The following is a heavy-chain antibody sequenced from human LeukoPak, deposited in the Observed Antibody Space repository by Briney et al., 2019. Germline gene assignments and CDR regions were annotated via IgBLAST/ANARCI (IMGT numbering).Heavy chain of an antibody. CDR1: GYTLTELS. CDR2: FDPEDGET. V-gene: IGHV1-24*01. CDR3: ATGNGLTPFTRLPFDY. D-gene: IGHD1-1*01. J-gene: IGHJ4*02. Sequence: PRASVKVSCKVSGYTLTELSMHWVRQAPGKGLEWMGGFDPEDGETIYAQKFQGRVTMTEDTSTDTAYMELSSLRSENTAVYYCATGNGLTPFTRLPFDYWGQGTLVTVSS.